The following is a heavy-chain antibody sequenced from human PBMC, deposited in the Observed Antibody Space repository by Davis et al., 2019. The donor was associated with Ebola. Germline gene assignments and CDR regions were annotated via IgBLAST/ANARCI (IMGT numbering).Heavy chain of an antibody. CDR2: MYYNGTT. V-gene: IGHV4-59*05. J-gene: IGHJ4*02. Sequence: ESLKISCAASGFTFSDYYMSWIRQAPGEGLEWIGSMYYNGTTYNNPSLESRVTISVDTSKNQLSLKLSSVTAADTAVYYCARHDRFWIGFYDYHFDSWGQGVLVTVSS. CDR1: GFTFSDYY. D-gene: IGHD3-3*01. CDR3: ARHDRFWIGFYDYHFDS.